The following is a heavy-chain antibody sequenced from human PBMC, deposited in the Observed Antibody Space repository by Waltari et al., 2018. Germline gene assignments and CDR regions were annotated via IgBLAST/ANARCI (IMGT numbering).Heavy chain of an antibody. J-gene: IGHJ4*02. CDR1: GFTFSSYS. V-gene: IGHV3-48*04. Sequence: EVQLVESGGGWVQPGGSLRLSCAASGFTFSSYSMNWVRQPPGKGLEWVSNISDSSSTKYYADSVKGRFTISRDNAKNSLYLQMNSLRAEDTAVYYCARDAHYFGSGSQPFDYWGQGTLVTVSS. CDR3: ARDAHYFGSGSQPFDY. CDR2: ISDSSSTK. D-gene: IGHD3-10*01.